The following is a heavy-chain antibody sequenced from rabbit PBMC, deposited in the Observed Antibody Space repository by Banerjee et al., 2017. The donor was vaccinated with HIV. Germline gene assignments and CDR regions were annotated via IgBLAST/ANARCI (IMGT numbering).Heavy chain of an antibody. CDR2: IYAGNGRP. V-gene: IGHV1S7*01. Sequence: QLVQSWGGLVQPGGSLQLSCKASGFDVSTYYMSWVRQAPGKGLEWIGTIYAGNGRPYYASWVNGRFTVSSDSAQNTVDLQMNSLTVADTATYFCARVWDLWGQGTLVTVS. CDR1: GFDVSTYY. CDR3: ARVWDL. J-gene: IGHJ6*01.